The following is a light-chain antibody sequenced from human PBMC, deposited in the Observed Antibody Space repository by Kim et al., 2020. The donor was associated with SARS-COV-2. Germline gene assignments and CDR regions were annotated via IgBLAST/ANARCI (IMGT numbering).Light chain of an antibody. CDR2: AVT. CDR1: SSDVGAYNY. Sequence: PGQSVTISSNGTSSDVGAYNYVPCYQQHPGKAPKLMIYAVTQRPSGVPDRFSGSKSGNTASLTVSGLQAEDEADYYCSSYAGSVVFGTGTKVTVL. J-gene: IGLJ1*01. V-gene: IGLV2-8*01. CDR3: SSYAGSVV.